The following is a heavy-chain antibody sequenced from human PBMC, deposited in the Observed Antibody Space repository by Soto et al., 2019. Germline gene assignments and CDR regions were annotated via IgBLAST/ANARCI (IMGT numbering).Heavy chain of an antibody. D-gene: IGHD6-6*01. CDR1: GFTFSTYG. CDR3: ARVIRADSTSSNFYYYSGLDV. V-gene: IGHV3-30*03. Sequence: QVQLVESGGGVVHPGRSLRLSCAPSGFTFSTYGMHWVRQAPGKGLEWLAVISNNGLNKYYADSVKGRFTISRDNSKDTLFLQMNSLRGEDTAIYYCARVIRADSTSSNFYYYSGLDVWGQGTTVTVSS. CDR2: ISNNGLNK. J-gene: IGHJ6*02.